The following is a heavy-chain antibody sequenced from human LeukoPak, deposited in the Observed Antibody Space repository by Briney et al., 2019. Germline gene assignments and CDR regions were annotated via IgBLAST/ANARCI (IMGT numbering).Heavy chain of an antibody. CDR2: ISPSSSYI. V-gene: IGHV3-21*01. Sequence: PGGSLRLSCAASGFSFSGYNINWVRQAPGKGLEWVSSISPSSSYIYYADSVKGRFTISRDNAKNSVYLQMNSLRAEDTAVYYCARGRGCSSMSCYSDYWGQGTLVTVSS. CDR3: ARGRGCSSMSCYSDY. J-gene: IGHJ4*02. CDR1: GFSFSGYN. D-gene: IGHD2-2*01.